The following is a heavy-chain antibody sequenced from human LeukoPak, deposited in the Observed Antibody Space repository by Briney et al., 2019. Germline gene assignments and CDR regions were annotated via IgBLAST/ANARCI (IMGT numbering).Heavy chain of an antibody. CDR3: ARRITMVRGVIGAFDI. Sequence: PSETLSLTCTVSGGSISSSSYYWGWIRQPPGKDLEWIGSIYYSGSTYQNPSLKSRVTISVDTSKNQFSLKLSSVTAADTAVYYCARRITMVRGVIGAFDIWGQGTMVTVSS. V-gene: IGHV4-39*01. D-gene: IGHD3-10*01. CDR2: IYYSGST. CDR1: GGSISSSSYY. J-gene: IGHJ3*02.